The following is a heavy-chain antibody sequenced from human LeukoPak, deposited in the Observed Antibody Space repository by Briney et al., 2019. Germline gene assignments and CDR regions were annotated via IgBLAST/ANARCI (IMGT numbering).Heavy chain of an antibody. Sequence: GGSLRLSCAVSGFTFSGFWMSWSRQAPGKGLEWVASINSDGSEGYYADVVKGRFTISRDNAKNSLYLQINSLRAEDTAVYYCARGTPEDDSSGYYVPFDYWGQGTLVTVSS. CDR1: GFTFSGFW. J-gene: IGHJ4*02. CDR3: ARGTPEDDSSGYYVPFDY. CDR2: INSDGSEG. V-gene: IGHV3-7*03. D-gene: IGHD3-22*01.